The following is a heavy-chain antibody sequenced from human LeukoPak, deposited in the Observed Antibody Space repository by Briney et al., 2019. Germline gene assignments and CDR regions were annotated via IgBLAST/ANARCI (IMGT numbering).Heavy chain of an antibody. CDR2: INPNSGGT. D-gene: IGHD3-10*01. J-gene: IGHJ4*02. CDR1: GYTFTGHY. CDR3: ARDLYYYASGTFPDY. V-gene: IGHV1-2*02. Sequence: ASVKVSCKASGYTFTGHYTWWVRQAPGQGLEWMGWINPNSGGTNYEQKFQGRVTMTRDTSISTAYMELSRLRSDDTAVYYCARDLYYYASGTFPDYWGQGTLVTVSS.